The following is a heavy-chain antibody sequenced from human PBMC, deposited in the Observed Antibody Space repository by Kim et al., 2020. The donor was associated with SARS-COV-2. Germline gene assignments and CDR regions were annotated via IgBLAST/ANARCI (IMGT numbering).Heavy chain of an antibody. V-gene: IGHV4-59*01. Sequence: SETLSLTCTVSGGSISSYYWSWIRQPPGKGLEWIGYIYYSGSTNYNPSLKSRVTISVDTSKNQFSLKLSSVTAADTAVYYCARNSLLRPYYGMDVWGQGTTVTVSS. CDR2: IYYSGST. D-gene: IGHD3-3*01. CDR3: ARNSLLRPYYGMDV. CDR1: GGSISSYY. J-gene: IGHJ6*02.